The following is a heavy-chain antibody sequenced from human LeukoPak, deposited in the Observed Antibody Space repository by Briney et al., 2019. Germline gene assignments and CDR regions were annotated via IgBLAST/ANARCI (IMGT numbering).Heavy chain of an antibody. D-gene: IGHD5-18*01. CDR1: GGTFSSYA. CDR3: ARGKASWIQLWTKEYYFDY. CDR2: IIPIFGTA. J-gene: IGHJ4*02. Sequence: ASVKVSCKASGGTFSSYAISWVRQAPGQGLEWMGGIIPIFGTANYAQKLQGRVTMTTDTSTSTAYMELSSLRSEDTAVYYCARGKASWIQLWTKEYYFDYWGQGTLVTVSS. V-gene: IGHV1-69*05.